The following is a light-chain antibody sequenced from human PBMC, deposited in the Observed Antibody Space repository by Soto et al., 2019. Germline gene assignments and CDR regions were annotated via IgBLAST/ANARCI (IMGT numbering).Light chain of an antibody. CDR1: GSDIGRSDF. Sequence: QSVLTQPASVSGSPGQSIIISCTGTGSDIGRSDFVSWFQQLPGSVPKLMIYEVTGRPSGTSDRFSGSKSGNTASLTISGLQPEDEADYYCISCTYVNIRCVFGTGTKVTVL. CDR3: ISCTYVNIRCV. J-gene: IGLJ1*01. CDR2: EVT. V-gene: IGLV2-14*01.